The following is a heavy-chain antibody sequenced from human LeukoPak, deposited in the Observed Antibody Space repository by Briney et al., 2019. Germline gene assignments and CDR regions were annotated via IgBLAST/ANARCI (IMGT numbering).Heavy chain of an antibody. CDR3: ARSAYAGALNY. CDR2: ISSTSSTM. D-gene: IGHD5-12*01. Sequence: GGSLRLSCAASGFTFSDYNMDWVRQSPGKGLEWVSYISSTSSTMYYADSVKGRFTISRDNAKNSLYLQMNSLRAEDTAVYYCARSAYAGALNYWGQGTPVTVSP. J-gene: IGHJ4*02. V-gene: IGHV3-48*04. CDR1: GFTFSDYN.